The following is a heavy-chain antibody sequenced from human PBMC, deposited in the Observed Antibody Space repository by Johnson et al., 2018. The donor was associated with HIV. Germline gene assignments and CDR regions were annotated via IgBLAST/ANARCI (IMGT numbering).Heavy chain of an antibody. CDR2: INIDGSAT. V-gene: IGHV3-74*03. Sequence: EVQLVESGGGLVNPGGSLRLSCAASGFTFRNHKMRWVRQAPGKGLVWVSSINIDGSATAYADSVKGRFTISRDNAKNTVYLQMNSLRVEDTAVYYCTRTNAALGSGAFDIWGQGTMITVSS. D-gene: IGHD3-10*01. CDR1: GFTFRNHK. J-gene: IGHJ3*02. CDR3: TRTNAALGSGAFDI.